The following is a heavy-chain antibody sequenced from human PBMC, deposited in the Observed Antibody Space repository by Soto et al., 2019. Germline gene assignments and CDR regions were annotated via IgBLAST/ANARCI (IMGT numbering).Heavy chain of an antibody. CDR1: GGTFSSYA. CDR3: ASQGRGGLPAASDY. J-gene: IGHJ4*02. Sequence: QVQLVQSGAEVKKPGSSVKVSCNASGGTFSSYAISWVRQAPGQGLEWMGGIIPIFGTANYAQKFQGRVTITADKSTSTAYMERSSLRSEDTAVYYCASQGRGGLPAASDYWGQGTLVTVSS. D-gene: IGHD6-13*01. CDR2: IIPIFGTA. V-gene: IGHV1-69*06.